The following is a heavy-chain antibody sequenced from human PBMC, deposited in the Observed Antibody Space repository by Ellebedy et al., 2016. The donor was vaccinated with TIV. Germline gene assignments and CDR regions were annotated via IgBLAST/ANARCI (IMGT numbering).Heavy chain of an antibody. Sequence: GESLKISCAASGFTFSSYAMHWVRQAPGKGLEWVAVISYDGSNKYYADSVKGRFTISRDNAKNSLYLQMNSLSAEDAAVYYCARDMSRDYAYYYGMDVWGQGTTVTVSS. D-gene: IGHD4-17*01. J-gene: IGHJ6*02. V-gene: IGHV3-30-3*01. CDR3: ARDMSRDYAYYYGMDV. CDR1: GFTFSSYA. CDR2: ISYDGSNK.